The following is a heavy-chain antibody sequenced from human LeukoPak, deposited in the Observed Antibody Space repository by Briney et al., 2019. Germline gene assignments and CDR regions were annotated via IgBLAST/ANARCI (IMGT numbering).Heavy chain of an antibody. D-gene: IGHD6-19*01. V-gene: IGHV1-24*01. CDR2: FDPEDGET. J-gene: IGHJ4*02. CDR1: GYALPELS. CDR3: ATEWTAVAGLFGY. Sequence: ASVTVPYQDSGYALPELSMHWVRQAPGTGLEWLGGFDPEDGETIYAQQFQGRVTTTEDTSTDTAYVELIRLRSEDTAVYYCATEWTAVAGLFGYWGQGTLVTVSS.